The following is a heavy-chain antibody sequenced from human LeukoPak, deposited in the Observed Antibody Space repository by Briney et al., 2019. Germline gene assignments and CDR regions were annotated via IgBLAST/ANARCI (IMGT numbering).Heavy chain of an antibody. CDR3: ARGETYYYDSSGYYLGY. CDR2: IYYSGST. Sequence: PSETLSLTCAVYGGSFSGYYWSWIRQHPGKGLEWIGYIYYSGSTYYNPSLKCRVTISVDTSKNQFSLKLSSVTAADTAVYYCARGETYYYDSSGYYLGYWGQGTLVTVSS. D-gene: IGHD3-22*01. CDR1: GGSFSGYY. J-gene: IGHJ4*02. V-gene: IGHV4-31*11.